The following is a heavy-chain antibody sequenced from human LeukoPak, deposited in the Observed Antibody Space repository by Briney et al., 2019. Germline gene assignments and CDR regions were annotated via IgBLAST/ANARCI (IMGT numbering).Heavy chain of an antibody. J-gene: IGHJ4*02. V-gene: IGHV4-38-2*02. CDR3: ARGDNWNEDFDY. D-gene: IGHD1-1*01. CDR1: GYSISSGYY. CDR2: IYHSGST. Sequence: SETLSLTCTVSGYSISSGYYWGWIRQPPGKGLEWIGSIYHSGSTYYNPSLKSRVTISVDTSKNQFSLKLSSVTAADTAVYYCARGDNWNEDFDYWGQGTLVTVSS.